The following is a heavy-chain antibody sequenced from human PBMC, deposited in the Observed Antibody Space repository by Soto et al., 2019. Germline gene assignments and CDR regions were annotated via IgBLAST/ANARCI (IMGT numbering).Heavy chain of an antibody. D-gene: IGHD6-13*01. CDR3: ATELAAAGTYPYYYMDV. Sequence: VKVSCKVSGYTLTELSMHWVRQAPGKGLEWMGGFDPEDGETIYAQKFQGRVTMTEDTSTDTAYMELSSLRSEDTAVYYCATELAAAGTYPYYYMDVWGKGTTVTVSS. CDR1: GYTLTELS. J-gene: IGHJ6*03. V-gene: IGHV1-24*01. CDR2: FDPEDGET.